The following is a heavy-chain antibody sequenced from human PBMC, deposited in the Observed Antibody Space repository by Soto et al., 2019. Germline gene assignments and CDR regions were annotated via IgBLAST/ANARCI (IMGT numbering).Heavy chain of an antibody. J-gene: IGHJ4*02. Sequence: QVQLQESGPGLVKPSHTLSLTCTVSGGSISSGGYYWSWFRQPPGKGLEWIAYISYSWNTYYNPSLKSRISISAATCQNQFSLELKSVTVADTALYYCGTVRASWYVDYWGQGTLVTVSS. V-gene: IGHV4-30-4*01. CDR3: GTVRASWYVDY. CDR1: GGSISSGGYY. CDR2: ISYSWNT. D-gene: IGHD2-2*01.